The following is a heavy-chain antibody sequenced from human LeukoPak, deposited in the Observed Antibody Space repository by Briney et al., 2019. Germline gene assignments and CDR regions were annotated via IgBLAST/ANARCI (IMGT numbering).Heavy chain of an antibody. CDR2: ISAYNGKT. CDR1: GYTFNSYG. J-gene: IGHJ3*02. D-gene: IGHD2-2*01. Sequence: ASVKVSCKTSGYTFNSYGISWVRQAPGQGLEWMGWISAYNGKTNYAQNFQGRVTMTTDTSTSTAYMELRSLRSDDTAVYYCAGDHWENIVVVPTTKVAWNAFDIWGQGTMVTVSS. V-gene: IGHV1-18*01. CDR3: AGDHWENIVVVPTTKVAWNAFDI.